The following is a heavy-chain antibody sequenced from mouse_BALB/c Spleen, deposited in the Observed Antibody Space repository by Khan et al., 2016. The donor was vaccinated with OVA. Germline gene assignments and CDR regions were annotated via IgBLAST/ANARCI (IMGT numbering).Heavy chain of an antibody. D-gene: IGHD3-1*01. Sequence: QVQLKESGGEVVRPGTSVKISCKASGYTFTNYWLGWVKQRPGHGLEWIGDIYPGGDYTNYNEKFKGKATLTVDTSSSTANVQLSSLTSEDSAVYVCARWATWYFDVWGAGTTVTVSS. CDR2: IYPGGDYT. V-gene: IGHV1-63*02. CDR1: GYTFTNYW. J-gene: IGHJ1*01. CDR3: ARWATWYFDV.